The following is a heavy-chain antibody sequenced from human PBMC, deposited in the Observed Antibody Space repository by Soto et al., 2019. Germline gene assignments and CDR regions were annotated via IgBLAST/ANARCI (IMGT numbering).Heavy chain of an antibody. CDR2: IKQDGSEK. CDR3: ARDHYYDSSGYPGY. D-gene: IGHD3-22*01. J-gene: IGHJ4*02. V-gene: IGHV3-7*01. Sequence: GGSLRLSCAASGFTFSSYWVSWVRQAPGKGLEWVANIKQDGSEKYYVDSVKGRFTISRDNAKNSLYLQMNSLRAEDTAVYYCARDHYYDSSGYPGYWGQGTLVTVSS. CDR1: GFTFSSYW.